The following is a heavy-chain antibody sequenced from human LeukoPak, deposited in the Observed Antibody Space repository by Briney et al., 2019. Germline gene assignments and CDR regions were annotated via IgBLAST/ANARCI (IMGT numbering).Heavy chain of an antibody. CDR1: RYTLTELS. CDR2: FDPEDGET. CDR3: ATKYSGQLVFKPFDY. D-gene: IGHD6-13*01. Sequence: ASVKVSCKVSRYTLTELSMHWVRQAPGKGLEWMGGFDPEDGETIYAQKFQGRVTMTEDTSTDTAYMELSSLRSEDTAVYYCATKYSGQLVFKPFDYWGQGTLVTVSS. J-gene: IGHJ4*02. V-gene: IGHV1-24*01.